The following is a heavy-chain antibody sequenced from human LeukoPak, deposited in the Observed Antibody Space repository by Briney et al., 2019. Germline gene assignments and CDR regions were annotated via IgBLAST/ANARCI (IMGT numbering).Heavy chain of an antibody. CDR3: ARTTRDGYNRFDY. V-gene: IGHV4-61*01. J-gene: IGHJ4*02. CDR2: IYYSGST. CDR1: GGSVSSGSYY. Sequence: SETLSLTCTVSGGSVSSGSYYWSWIRQPPGKGLEWIGYIYYSGSTNYNPSLKSRVTISVDTSKNQFSLKLSSVTAADTAVYYCARTTRDGYNRFDYWGQGTLVTVSS. D-gene: IGHD5-24*01.